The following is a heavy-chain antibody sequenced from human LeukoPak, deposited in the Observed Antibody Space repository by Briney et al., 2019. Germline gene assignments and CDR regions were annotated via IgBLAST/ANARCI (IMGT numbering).Heavy chain of an antibody. V-gene: IGHV4-59*01. Sequence: PSETLSLTCTVSGGSISSYYWSWIRQPPGKGLEWIGYIYYSGSTNYNPSLKSRVTISVDTSKNQFSLKLSSVTAADTAVYYCARGGPGVPAAIRFDPWGQGTLVTVSS. J-gene: IGHJ5*02. CDR3: ARGGPGVPAAIRFDP. CDR1: GGSISSYY. CDR2: IYYSGST. D-gene: IGHD2-2*01.